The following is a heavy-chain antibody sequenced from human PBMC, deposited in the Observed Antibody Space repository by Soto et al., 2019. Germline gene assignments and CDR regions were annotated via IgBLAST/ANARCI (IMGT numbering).Heavy chain of an antibody. Sequence: QVQLQESGPGLVKPSETLSLTCTVSGGSIRSYYWSWIRQPPGKGLEWIGYIYYSGSTNYNPSLKMRVTISVDTSKTQFSLNLSSVTAADTAVYYCTRRYSSGFDFWGQGTLVTVSS. D-gene: IGHD6-19*01. CDR1: GGSIRSYY. J-gene: IGHJ4*02. CDR2: IYYSGST. CDR3: TRRYSSGFDF. V-gene: IGHV4-59*08.